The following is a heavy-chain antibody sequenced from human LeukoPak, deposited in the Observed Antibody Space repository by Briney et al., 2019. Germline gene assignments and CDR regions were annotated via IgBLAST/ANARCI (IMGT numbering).Heavy chain of an antibody. V-gene: IGHV3-30*04. CDR3: ARGTVVVVAATGWFDP. Sequence: PGRSLRLSCAASGFTLSSYAMHWVRQAPGKGLEWVAVISYDGSNKYYADSVKGRFTISRDNSKNTLYLQMNSLRAEDTAVYYCARGTVVVVAATGWFDPWGQGTLVTVSS. D-gene: IGHD2-15*01. CDR1: GFTLSSYA. J-gene: IGHJ5*02. CDR2: ISYDGSNK.